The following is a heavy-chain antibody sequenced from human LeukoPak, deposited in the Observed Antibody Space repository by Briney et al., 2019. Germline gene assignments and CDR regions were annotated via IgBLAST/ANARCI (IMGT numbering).Heavy chain of an antibody. CDR2: IYPGDSDT. V-gene: IGHV5-51*01. Sequence: GESLKISCKGSGYSFTSYWISWVRQMPGKGLEWMGIIYPGDSDTRYNPSFQGQVTISADKSISTAFLQWSSLKASDTATYYCARSMGPNLFGYWGQGTLLTVSS. CDR3: ARSMGPNLFGY. CDR1: GYSFTSYW. D-gene: IGHD1-26*01. J-gene: IGHJ4*02.